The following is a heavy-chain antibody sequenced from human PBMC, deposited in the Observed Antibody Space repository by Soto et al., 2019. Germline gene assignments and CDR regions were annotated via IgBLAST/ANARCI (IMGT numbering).Heavy chain of an antibody. D-gene: IGHD1-26*01. CDR1: GYTFTNSW. CDR2: IYPGDADT. Sequence: EVQLVQSGAEVKKPGESLKLSCKGSGYTFTNSWIGWVRQMPGRGLEWMGIIYPGDADTRYNPSFQGQVTISADKSISTAYLQWSSLKASDTAMDYCATRGGREYFDYWGQGTLVTVSS. J-gene: IGHJ4*02. CDR3: ATRGGREYFDY. V-gene: IGHV5-51*01.